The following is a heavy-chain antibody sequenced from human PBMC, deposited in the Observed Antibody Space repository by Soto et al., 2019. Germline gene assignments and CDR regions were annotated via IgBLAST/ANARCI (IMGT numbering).Heavy chain of an antibody. D-gene: IGHD3-22*01. CDR2: IFPSDSDT. Sequence: GESLKISCRTSGYKFTSSWIAWVRQKPGKGLEWMGIIFPSDSDTRYSPSFQGQVTISADRSTSTVFLQWASLKASDTAVYFCARKDKSGYFNWFDPWGKGTRVTVSS. CDR3: ARKDKSGYFNWFDP. J-gene: IGHJ5*02. CDR1: GYKFTSSW. V-gene: IGHV5-51*01.